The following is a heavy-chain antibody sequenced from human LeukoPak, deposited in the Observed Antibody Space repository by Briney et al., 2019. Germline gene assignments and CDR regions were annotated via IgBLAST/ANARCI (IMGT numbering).Heavy chain of an antibody. CDR2: IKQDGSEK. CDR3: ARNMDSYGPSSSDY. CDR1: GFTFSSYA. D-gene: IGHD5-18*01. J-gene: IGHJ4*02. V-gene: IGHV3-7*01. Sequence: PGGSLRLSCAASGFTFSSYAMSWVRQAPGKGLEWVANIKQDGSEKYYVDSVKGRFTISRDNAKNSLYLQMNSLRAEDTAVYYCARNMDSYGPSSSDYWGQGTLVTVSS.